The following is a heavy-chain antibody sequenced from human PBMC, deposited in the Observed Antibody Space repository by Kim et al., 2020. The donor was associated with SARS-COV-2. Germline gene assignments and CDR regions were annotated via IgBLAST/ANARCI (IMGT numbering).Heavy chain of an antibody. CDR2: IYYSGST. CDR1: GGSISSGDYY. CDR3: ARAGSGGAIGWFDP. Sequence: SETLSLTCTVSGGSISSGDYYWSWIRQPPGKGLEWIGYIYYSGSTYYNPSLKSRVTISVDTSKNQFSLKLSSVTAADTAVYYCARAGSGGAIGWFDPWGQGTLVTVSS. J-gene: IGHJ5*02. V-gene: IGHV4-30-4*01. D-gene: IGHD3-10*01.